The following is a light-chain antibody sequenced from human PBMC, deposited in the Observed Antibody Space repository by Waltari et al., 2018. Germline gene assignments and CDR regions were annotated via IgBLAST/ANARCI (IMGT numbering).Light chain of an antibody. Sequence: QSALTQPRSVSGSPGQSVTISCTGTSSDVGGYHYVSWYQHHPGKAPKLIIYDVTKRPSVVPDRFSASKSDNTASLTIAGLQAEDEADYYCCSYAGSITFWVFGGGTKLTVL. V-gene: IGLV2-11*01. CDR1: SSDVGGYHY. J-gene: IGLJ3*02. CDR2: DVT. CDR3: CSYAGSITFWV.